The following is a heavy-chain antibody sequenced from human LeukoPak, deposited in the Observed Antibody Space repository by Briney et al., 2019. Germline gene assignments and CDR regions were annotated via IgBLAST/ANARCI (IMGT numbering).Heavy chain of an antibody. J-gene: IGHJ4*02. CDR2: ISSSSSYK. Sequence: PGGSLRLSCAASGFTFSSYSMNWVRQAPGKGLEWVSSISSSSSYKYYADSVKGRFTISRDNAKNSLYLQMNSLRAEDTAVYYCARDRITMVRGVIHPFDYWGQGTLVTVSS. CDR1: GFTFSSYS. CDR3: ARDRITMVRGVIHPFDY. D-gene: IGHD3-10*01. V-gene: IGHV3-21*01.